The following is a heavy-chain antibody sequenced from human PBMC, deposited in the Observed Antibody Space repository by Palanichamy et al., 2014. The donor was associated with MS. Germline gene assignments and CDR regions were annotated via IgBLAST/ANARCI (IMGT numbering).Heavy chain of an antibody. Sequence: VHGKPSETLSLTCTVSDGSISSHYWTWIRQPPGKGLEWIGYIYSTGGTNYNPSLKSRATISIDTSKSQFSLKVNSVTTADTGVYYCAREHASPRVYFDYWGQGILVTVSS. J-gene: IGHJ4*02. CDR2: IYSTGGT. V-gene: IGHV4-59*11. CDR3: AREHASPRVYFDY. CDR1: DGSISSHY.